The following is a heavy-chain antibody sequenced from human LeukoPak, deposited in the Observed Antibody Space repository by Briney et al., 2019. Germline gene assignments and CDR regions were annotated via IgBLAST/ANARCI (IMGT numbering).Heavy chain of an antibody. D-gene: IGHD3-10*01. CDR3: AKGGRTHPSIWFGELLFYYGMDV. Sequence: PGGSLRLSCAASGFTFSSYAMSWVRQAPGKGPEWVSAISGSGGSTYYADSVKGRFTISRDNSKNTLYLQMNSLRAEDTAVYYCAKGGRTHPSIWFGELLFYYGMDVWDQGTTVTVSS. V-gene: IGHV3-23*01. J-gene: IGHJ6*02. CDR1: GFTFSSYA. CDR2: ISGSGGST.